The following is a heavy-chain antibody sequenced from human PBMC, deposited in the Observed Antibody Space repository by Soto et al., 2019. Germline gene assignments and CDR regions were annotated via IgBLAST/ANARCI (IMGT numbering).Heavy chain of an antibody. V-gene: IGHV3-21*01. J-gene: IGHJ6*02. Sequence: EVQLVESGGGLDKPGGSLRLSCAASGFTFSSYSMNWVRQAPGKGLEWVSSISSSSSYIYYADSVKGRFTISRNNAKNSLYLQMNSLRAEDTAVYYCARDGDSGPPGYYYYYYGMDVWGQGTTVTVSS. D-gene: IGHD5-12*01. CDR2: ISSSSSYI. CDR3: ARDGDSGPPGYYYYYYGMDV. CDR1: GFTFSSYS.